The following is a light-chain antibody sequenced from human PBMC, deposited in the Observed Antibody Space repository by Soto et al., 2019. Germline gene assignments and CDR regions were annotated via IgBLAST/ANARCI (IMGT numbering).Light chain of an antibody. V-gene: IGLV2-14*01. CDR2: EVS. CDR1: SSYVGAYNY. Sequence: QSVLTQPAPGSGSLGQSITISGTGTSSYVGAYNYVSWYQQQPGKAPKLMISEVSNRPSGVSNRFSGSKSGNTASLIISGLQAEDEADYYCCSFRSITTYVFGAG. CDR3: CSFRSITTYV. J-gene: IGLJ1*01.